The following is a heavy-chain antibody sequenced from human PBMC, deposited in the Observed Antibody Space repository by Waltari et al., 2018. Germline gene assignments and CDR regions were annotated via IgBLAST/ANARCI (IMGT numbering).Heavy chain of an antibody. CDR3: ARGGPSVVVAATPSY. V-gene: IGHV1-2*02. CDR2: INPNSGGT. Sequence: QVQLVQSGAEVKKPGASVKVSCTASGYTFTGYYMHWVRQAPGQGLEWMGWINPNSGGTNYAQKFQGRVTMTRDTSISTAYMELSRLRSDDTAVYYCARGGPSVVVAATPSYWGQGTLVTVSS. D-gene: IGHD2-15*01. CDR1: GYTFTGYY. J-gene: IGHJ4*02.